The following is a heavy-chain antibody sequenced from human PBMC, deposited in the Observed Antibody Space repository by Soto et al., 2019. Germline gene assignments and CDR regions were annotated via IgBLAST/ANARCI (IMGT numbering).Heavy chain of an antibody. Sequence: GGSLRLSCAASGFTFSDYYMSWIRQAPGKGLEWVSYISSSGSTIYYADSVKGRFTISRDNAKNSLYLQMNSLRAEDTAVYYCARRSVVPAAMDYYYGMDVWGQGTTVTVSS. D-gene: IGHD2-2*01. CDR3: ARRSVVPAAMDYYYGMDV. CDR1: GFTFSDYY. V-gene: IGHV3-11*01. J-gene: IGHJ6*02. CDR2: ISSSGSTI.